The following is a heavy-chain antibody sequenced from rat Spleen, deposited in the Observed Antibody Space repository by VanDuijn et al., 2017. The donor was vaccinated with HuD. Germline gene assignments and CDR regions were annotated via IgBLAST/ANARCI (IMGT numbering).Heavy chain of an antibody. CDR3: ARTEIQLDYFDY. J-gene: IGHJ3*01. V-gene: IGHV5S23*01. D-gene: IGHD1-5*01. CDR1: GFTFSDYA. Sequence: EVQLVESGGGLVQPGRSLKFSCAASGFTFSDYAMAWVRQSPTKGLEWVASIRSGGGNSYYRDSVKGRFTISRDDAKSTLYLQMDSLRSEDTATYYCARTEIQLDYFDYWGQGTLVTVSS. CDR2: IRSGGGNS.